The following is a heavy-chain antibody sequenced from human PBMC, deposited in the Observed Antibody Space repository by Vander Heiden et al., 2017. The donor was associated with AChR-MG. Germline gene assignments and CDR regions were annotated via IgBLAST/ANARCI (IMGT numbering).Heavy chain of an antibody. CDR3: ARQTDHSNRPYFDY. J-gene: IGHJ4*02. CDR2: TNHSGRT. Sequence: QVQLQQWGAGLLKPSETLSLPCAVYGRSISASYWRWVRQPPGKGLEWIGETNHSGRTHYPPSLKSRVTLSVDTSKHQFSLKLRSVTDEDTAVYYCARQTDHSNRPYFDYWGQGTLVTVSS. D-gene: IGHD2-15*01. V-gene: IGHV4-34*01. CDR1: GRSISASY.